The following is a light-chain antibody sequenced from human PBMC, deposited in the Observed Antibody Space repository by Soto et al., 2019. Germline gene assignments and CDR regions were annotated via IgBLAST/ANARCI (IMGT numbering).Light chain of an antibody. CDR1: RSDVGGYNL. CDR3: CSYVDTDTWV. V-gene: IGLV2-11*01. CDR2: GVS. J-gene: IGLJ3*02. Sequence: QSALTQPASVSGSPGQSITMSCTGSRSDVGGYNLVSWYQQHPGKAPKLMISGVSERPSGVPDRFSGSKSGNTASLTISGLQAEDEADYYCCSYVDTDTWVFGGGTKLTVL.